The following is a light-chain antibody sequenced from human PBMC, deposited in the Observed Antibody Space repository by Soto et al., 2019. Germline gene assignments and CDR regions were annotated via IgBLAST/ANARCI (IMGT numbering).Light chain of an antibody. V-gene: IGKV3-15*01. CDR3: QQYNRGTRT. CDR2: RXS. CDR1: QDFLHN. Sequence: IGMSQLPATLSVSPGGRATISXSARQDFLHNFAWDQQHLGXSPRXXXDRXSTSDTGCPASFSGSGSRTEFTRTISRLHSDDCVGYYWQQYNRGTRTVGQGTNVDIK. J-gene: IGKJ1*01.